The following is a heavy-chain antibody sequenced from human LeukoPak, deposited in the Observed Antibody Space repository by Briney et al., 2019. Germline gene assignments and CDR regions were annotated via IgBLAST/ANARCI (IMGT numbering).Heavy chain of an antibody. Sequence: GGPLRLSCAASGFTFSSYDMHWVRQATGKGLEWVSAIGTAGDTYYPGSVKGRFTISRENAKDSLYLQMNSLRAGDTAVYYCARAKPYYYDSSGYYYVLDYWGQGTLVTVSS. J-gene: IGHJ4*02. CDR2: IGTAGDT. D-gene: IGHD3-22*01. CDR1: GFTFSSYD. CDR3: ARAKPYYYDSSGYYYVLDY. V-gene: IGHV3-13*01.